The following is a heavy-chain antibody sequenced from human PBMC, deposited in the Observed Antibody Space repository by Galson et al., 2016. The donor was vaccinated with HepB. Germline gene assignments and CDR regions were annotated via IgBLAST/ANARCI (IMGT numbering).Heavy chain of an antibody. CDR2: ISAYNGHT. J-gene: IGHJ1*01. CDR1: GYTFTNYG. V-gene: IGHV1-18*01. Sequence: SVKVSCKASGYTFTNYGIGWVRQAPGQGLEWMGWISAYNGHTNYAQKLQGRVTMTTDTSTSTAYMELRSLRSEDTAVYYCATFLEYASSWFEDEYLQHWGQGTLVSVSS. D-gene: IGHD6-13*01. CDR3: ATFLEYASSWFEDEYLQH.